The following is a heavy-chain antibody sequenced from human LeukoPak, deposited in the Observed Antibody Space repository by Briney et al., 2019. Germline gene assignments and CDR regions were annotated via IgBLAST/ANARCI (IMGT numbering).Heavy chain of an antibody. CDR3: ARLDGYSSSWYVNY. J-gene: IGHJ4*02. D-gene: IGHD6-13*01. CDR2: IYYTGST. CDR1: GGSISSYY. V-gene: IGHV4-59*01. Sequence: SETLSLTCTVSGGSISSYYWSWIRQPPGQGLEWIGYIYYTGSTNYNPSLRSGVTISVDTSKNQFSLKLSSVTAADTAVYYCARLDGYSSSWYVNYWGQGSLVTVSS.